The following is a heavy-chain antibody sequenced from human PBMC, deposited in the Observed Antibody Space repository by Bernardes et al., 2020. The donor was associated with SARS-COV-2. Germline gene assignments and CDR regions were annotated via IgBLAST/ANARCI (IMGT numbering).Heavy chain of an antibody. V-gene: IGHV4-59*01. D-gene: IGHD3-10*01. CDR3: ASDFSHLLRRGFDL. CDR2: AHYSGST. J-gene: IGHJ2*01. Sequence: SETLSLTCTVSGGSIGSNYWAWNRQPQGGVLGWIGYAHYSGSTNYKPSLKSRVTISVDRSRNQFSLNLNCVTPADTAVYYCASDFSHLLRRGFDLWGRGTLVTVSS. CDR1: GGSIGSNY.